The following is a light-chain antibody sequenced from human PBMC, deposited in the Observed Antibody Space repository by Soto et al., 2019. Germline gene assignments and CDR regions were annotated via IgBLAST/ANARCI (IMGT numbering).Light chain of an antibody. CDR1: QSVSSN. V-gene: IGKV3-15*01. Sequence: EIGMTQSPATLSVSPGERATLSCRASQSVSSNLAWYQQKPGQAPRLLIYGASTRATGIPARFSGSGSGTEFTLTISSLQSEDFAVYYCQQYNNWPPGFTFGPGTKVDIK. CDR2: GAS. J-gene: IGKJ3*01. CDR3: QQYNNWPPGFT.